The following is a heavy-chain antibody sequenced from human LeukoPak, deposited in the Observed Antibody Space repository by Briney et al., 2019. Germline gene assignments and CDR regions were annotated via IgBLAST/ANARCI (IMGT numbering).Heavy chain of an antibody. D-gene: IGHD6-13*01. CDR3: ARSPFRIAAAGLYFDY. J-gene: IGHJ4*02. V-gene: IGHV1-18*01. Sequence: ASVKVSCKASGYTFTSYGISWVRQAPGQGLEWMGWISAYNGNTNYAQKLQGRVTMTTDTSTSTAYMEQRSLRSDDTAVYYCARSPFRIAAAGLYFDYWGQGTLVTVSS. CDR2: ISAYNGNT. CDR1: GYTFTSYG.